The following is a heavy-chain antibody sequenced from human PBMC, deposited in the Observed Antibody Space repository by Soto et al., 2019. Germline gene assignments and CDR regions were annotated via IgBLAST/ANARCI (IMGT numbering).Heavy chain of an antibody. CDR1: GGTFSSYA. CDR3: ARSGRFLEWHAGFDP. Sequence: GASVKVSCKASGGTFSSYAISCVRQAPGQGLEWMGGIIPIFGTANYAQKFQGRVTITADESTSTAYMELSSLRSEDTAVYYCARSGRFLEWHAGFDPWGQGTLVTVSS. V-gene: IGHV1-69*13. CDR2: IIPIFGTA. D-gene: IGHD3-3*01. J-gene: IGHJ5*02.